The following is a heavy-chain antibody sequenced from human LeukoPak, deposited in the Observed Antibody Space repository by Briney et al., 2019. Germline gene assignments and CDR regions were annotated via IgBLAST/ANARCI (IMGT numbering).Heavy chain of an antibody. CDR2: LYSGGGA. J-gene: IGHJ3*02. D-gene: IGHD2-15*01. CDR1: GFSVNTNY. V-gene: IGHV3-66*01. CDR3: ARGKTSDDIVEDAFDI. Sequence: GGSLRLSCAASGFSVNTNYMTWVRQAPGKGLEWASVLYSGGGAYYADSVKDRFTISRDYSQNTLLLQMSSLRAEDTALYYCARGKTSDDIVEDAFDIWGQGTMVAVSS.